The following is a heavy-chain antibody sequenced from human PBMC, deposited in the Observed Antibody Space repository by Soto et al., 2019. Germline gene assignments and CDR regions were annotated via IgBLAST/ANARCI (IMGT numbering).Heavy chain of an antibody. Sequence: ASVKVSCKASGYIFTAYYMHWVRQAPGQGPEWMGWINPDSGGTSYAPKFHGRVTMTRDTSSSTVYMELRRLRSDDTALNYCPRDVAGDDYFDYWGQGTLVTVSS. CDR2: INPDSGGT. V-gene: IGHV1-2*02. CDR1: GYIFTAYY. D-gene: IGHD6-19*01. J-gene: IGHJ4*02. CDR3: PRDVAGDDYFDY.